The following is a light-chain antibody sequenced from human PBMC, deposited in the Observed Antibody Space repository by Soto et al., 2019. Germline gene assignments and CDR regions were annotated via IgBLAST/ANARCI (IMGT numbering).Light chain of an antibody. CDR3: QQYNNWPFS. CDR1: QGVTTN. J-gene: IGKJ5*01. Sequence: EIVMTQSPASLSLSPGDRVTLSCRAGQGVTTNFAWYQQKSGQSPRLLIYDVSTRATGVPDRFSGTGSETDLNLTISGLQSEDSAVYFCQQYNNWPFSFGQGTRLEIK. CDR2: DVS. V-gene: IGKV3-15*01.